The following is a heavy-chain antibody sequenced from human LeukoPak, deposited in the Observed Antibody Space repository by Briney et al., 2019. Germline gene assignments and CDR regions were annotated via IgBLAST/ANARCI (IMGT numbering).Heavy chain of an antibody. V-gene: IGHV3-53*04. CDR1: GFSVSSDY. Sequence: PGWSLRLSCAASGFSVSSDYMTWVRLGPGKGLEWVSLIHNDGTTYYADSVKGRFTISRHNSENTLYLQMNSLRGEDTAVYYCARAQDALDIWGQGALVTVAS. J-gene: IGHJ3*02. CDR2: IHNDGTT. CDR3: ARAQDALDI.